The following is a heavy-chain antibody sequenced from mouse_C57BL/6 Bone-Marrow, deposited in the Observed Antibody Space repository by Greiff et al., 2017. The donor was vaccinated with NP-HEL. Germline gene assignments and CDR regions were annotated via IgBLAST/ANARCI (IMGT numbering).Heavy chain of an antibody. CDR2: IDPENGDT. CDR1: GFNIKDDY. CDR3: ATHDGSADAMDY. J-gene: IGHJ4*01. D-gene: IGHD1-1*02. Sequence: EVQRVESGAELVRPGASVKLSCTVSGFNIKDDYMHWVKQRPEQGLEWIGWIDPENGDTEYAPKFQGKATITADTSSNTAYLQLSSLTSEDTAVYYCATHDGSADAMDYWGQGTSVTVSA. V-gene: IGHV14-4*01.